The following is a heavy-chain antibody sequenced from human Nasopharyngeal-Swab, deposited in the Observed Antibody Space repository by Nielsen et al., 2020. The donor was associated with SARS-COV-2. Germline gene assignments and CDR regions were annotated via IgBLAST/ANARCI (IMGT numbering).Heavy chain of an antibody. V-gene: IGHV1-2*06. Sequence: WVRQAPGQGLEWMGRINPNSGGTNYAQKFQGRVTMTRDTSISTAYMELSRLRSDDTAVYYCARNDSSGYGYWGQGTLVTAS. D-gene: IGHD3-22*01. CDR3: ARNDSSGYGY. J-gene: IGHJ4*02. CDR2: INPNSGGT.